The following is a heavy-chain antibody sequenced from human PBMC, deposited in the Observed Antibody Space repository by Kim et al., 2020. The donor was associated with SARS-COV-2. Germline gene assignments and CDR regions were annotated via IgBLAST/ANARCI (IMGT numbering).Heavy chain of an antibody. Sequence: PSLKSRVTISVDTSKNQFSRKLSYVTAAGTAVYYCARGWEQWLVRGYFDYWGQGTLVTVSS. J-gene: IGHJ4*02. V-gene: IGHV4-34*01. D-gene: IGHD6-19*01. CDR3: ARGWEQWLVRGYFDY.